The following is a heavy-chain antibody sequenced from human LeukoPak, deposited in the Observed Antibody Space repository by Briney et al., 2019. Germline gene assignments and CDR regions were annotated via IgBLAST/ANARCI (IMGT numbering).Heavy chain of an antibody. V-gene: IGHV1-2*06. D-gene: IGHD3-9*01. Sequence: GASVKVSCKASGYTSTGYYMHWVRQAPGQGLEWMGRINPNSGGTNYAQKFQGRVTMTRDTSISTAYMELSRLRSDDTAVYYCARAGAYYDILTGRERRIIHDYYMDVWGKGTTVTVSS. CDR1: GYTSTGYY. CDR3: ARAGAYYDILTGRERRIIHDYYMDV. CDR2: INPNSGGT. J-gene: IGHJ6*03.